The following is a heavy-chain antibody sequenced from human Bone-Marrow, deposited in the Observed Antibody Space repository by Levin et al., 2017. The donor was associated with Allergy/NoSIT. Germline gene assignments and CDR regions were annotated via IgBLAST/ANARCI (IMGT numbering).Heavy chain of an antibody. CDR3: AKGVAVAGEYYFDY. Sequence: GGSLRLSCAASGFTFSSYGMHWVRQAPGKGLEWVAVISYDGSNKYYADSVKGRFTISRDNSKNTLYLQMNSLRAEDTAVYYCAKGVAVAGEYYFDYWGQGTLVTVSS. V-gene: IGHV3-30*18. J-gene: IGHJ4*02. D-gene: IGHD6-19*01. CDR2: ISYDGSNK. CDR1: GFTFSSYG.